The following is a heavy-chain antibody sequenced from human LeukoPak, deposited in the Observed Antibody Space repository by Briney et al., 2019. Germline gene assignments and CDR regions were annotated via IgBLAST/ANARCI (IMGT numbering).Heavy chain of an antibody. V-gene: IGHV3-53*01. CDR3: GRFVSSLDH. CDR2: IYSGGST. D-gene: IGHD6-13*01. J-gene: IGHJ4*02. CDR1: GFTVSSNY. Sequence: VGSLRLSCAASGFTVSSNYMSWVRQAPGKGLEWVSVIYSGGSTYYADSVKGRFTISRDNSKNTLYLQMNSLRAKDTAVYYCGRFVSSLDHWGQGTLVTVSS.